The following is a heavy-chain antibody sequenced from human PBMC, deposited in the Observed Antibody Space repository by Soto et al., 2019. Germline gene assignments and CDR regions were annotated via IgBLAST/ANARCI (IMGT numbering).Heavy chain of an antibody. CDR1: GYTFTSYG. V-gene: IGHV1-18*04. D-gene: IGHD3-10*01. Sequence: QVQLVQSGAEVKKPGASVKVSCKASGYTFTSYGISWVRQAPGQGLEWMGWISAYNGNTNYAQKLQGRVTVPTDTSTSTAYMELRCLRSDGTVVYYCARGGRYYYGSGSYMWFDPWGQGTLVTVSS. CDR3: ARGGRYYYGSGSYMWFDP. J-gene: IGHJ5*02. CDR2: ISAYNGNT.